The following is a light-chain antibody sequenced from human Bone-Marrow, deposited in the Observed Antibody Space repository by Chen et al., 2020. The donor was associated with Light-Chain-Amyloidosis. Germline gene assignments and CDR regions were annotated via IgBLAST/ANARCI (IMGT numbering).Light chain of an antibody. J-gene: IGLJ2*01. CDR1: DLPTKY. CDR2: RDT. V-gene: IGLV3-25*03. Sequence: YELTQPPSVSVSPGQPARITCSGDDLPTKYAYWYQQKPGQAPVLVIHRDTERPSGISERFSGSSSGTTATVTICGVQAEDEADYHCQSADSSGTYEVIFGGGTKLTVL. CDR3: QSADSSGTYEVI.